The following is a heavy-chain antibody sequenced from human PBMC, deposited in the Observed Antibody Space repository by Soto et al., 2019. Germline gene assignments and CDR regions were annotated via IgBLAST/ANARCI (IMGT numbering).Heavy chain of an antibody. CDR1: GFTFSSYA. V-gene: IGHV3-23*01. Sequence: PGGSLRLSCAASGFTFSSYAMSWVRQAPGKGLEWVSAISGSGGSTYYADSVKGRFTISRDNSKNTLYLQMNSLRAEDTAVYYCAKSSFHPYYYYYYMDVWGKGTTVTVSS. CDR3: AKSSFHPYYYYYYMDV. CDR2: ISGSGGST. J-gene: IGHJ6*03.